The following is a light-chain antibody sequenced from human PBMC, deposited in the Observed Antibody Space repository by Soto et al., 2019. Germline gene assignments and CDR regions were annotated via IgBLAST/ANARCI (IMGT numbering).Light chain of an antibody. CDR1: QRISGSF. V-gene: IGKV3-20*01. J-gene: IGKJ4*01. Sequence: EIVLTQSPGTLSLSPGERATLSCRASQRISGSFLAWYQQKPGQAPRLLIYGVSSRASGIPDRFSGSGSGTDFTLTISRLEPGDFAVYFCQQYDSSPATVGGGTKVDIK. CDR3: QQYDSSPAT. CDR2: GVS.